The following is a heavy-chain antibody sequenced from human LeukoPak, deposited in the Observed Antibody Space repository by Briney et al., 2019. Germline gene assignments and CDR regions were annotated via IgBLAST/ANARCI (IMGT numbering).Heavy chain of an antibody. D-gene: IGHD5-24*01. CDR1: GYTFTSYD. V-gene: IGHV1-8*01. CDR2: MNPNSGNT. Sequence: ASVKVSCKASGYTFTSYDINWVRQATGQGLEWMGWMNPNSGNTGYAQKFQGRVTMTRNTSISTAYMELSSLRSEDTAVYYCARGLRGRRDGYNSYHFDYWGQGTLVTVSS. J-gene: IGHJ4*02. CDR3: ARGLRGRRDGYNSYHFDY.